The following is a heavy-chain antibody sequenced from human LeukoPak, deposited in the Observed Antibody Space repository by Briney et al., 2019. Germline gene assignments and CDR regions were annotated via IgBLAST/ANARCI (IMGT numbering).Heavy chain of an antibody. CDR2: INPNSGGT. V-gene: IGHV1-2*02. J-gene: IGHJ6*03. Sequence: RASVKVSCKASGYTFTSYDINWVRQATGRGREWRGWINPNSGGTNYAQNFQGRVTMTRDTSISTAYMELSRLRSEDTAVYYCARGSVTRYYYYYMDVWGKGTTVTISS. CDR3: ARGSVTRYYYYYMDV. CDR1: GYTFTSYD. D-gene: IGHD2-21*02.